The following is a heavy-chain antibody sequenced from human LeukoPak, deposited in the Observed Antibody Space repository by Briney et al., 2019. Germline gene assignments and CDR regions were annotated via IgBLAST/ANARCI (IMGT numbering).Heavy chain of an antibody. Sequence: QPGGSLRLSCAASGFSFKNCWMHWVRQAPGKGLGWVAVIWYDGSNKYYADSVKGRFTISRDNSKNTLYLQMNSLRAEDTAVYYCARGPVWGSYRYYFDYWGQGTLVTVSS. CDR3: ARGPVWGSYRYYFDY. V-gene: IGHV3-33*08. CDR2: IWYDGSNK. D-gene: IGHD3-16*02. CDR1: GFSFKNCW. J-gene: IGHJ4*02.